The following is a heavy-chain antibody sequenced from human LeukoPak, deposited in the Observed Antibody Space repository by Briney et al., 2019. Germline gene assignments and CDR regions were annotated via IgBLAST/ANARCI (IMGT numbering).Heavy chain of an antibody. CDR1: GYSISSGYY. J-gene: IGHJ4*02. D-gene: IGHD3-22*01. Sequence: PSETLSLTCSVSGYSISSGYYWGWIRQPPGKGLEWIGSIYHSGSTYYNPSLKSRVTISVDTSKNHFSLKLSSVTAADTAVYYCARDRGITMIVTRGYLDYWGQGTLVTVSS. CDR3: ARDRGITMIVTRGYLDY. V-gene: IGHV4-38-2*02. CDR2: IYHSGST.